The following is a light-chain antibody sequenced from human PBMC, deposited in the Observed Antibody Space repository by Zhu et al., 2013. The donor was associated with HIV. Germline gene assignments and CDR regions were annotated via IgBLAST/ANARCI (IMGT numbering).Light chain of an antibody. J-gene: IGKJ3*01. CDR2: STS. Sequence: DIQMTQSPSSLSASVGDRVTITCQASQDIGRYVAWYQQRPGKAPKLLIYSTSTLQSGVPSRFSGSGSGTGFTLTISSLQAEDVATYYCQKYNSAPLTFGPGTKVDIK. CDR3: QKYNSAPLT. V-gene: IGKV1-27*01. CDR1: QDIGRY.